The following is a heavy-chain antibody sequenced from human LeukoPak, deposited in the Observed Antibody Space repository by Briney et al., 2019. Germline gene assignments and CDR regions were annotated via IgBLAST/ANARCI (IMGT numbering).Heavy chain of an antibody. J-gene: IGHJ6*02. CDR2: ISYDGSNK. Sequence: PGRSLRLSCAASGFTFSSYATHWVRQAPGKGLEWVAVISYDGSNKYYADSVKGRFTISRDNSKNTLYLQMNSLRAEDTAVYYCARGHSSSWSYYYYYGMDVWGQGTTVTVSS. D-gene: IGHD6-13*01. V-gene: IGHV3-30*04. CDR3: ARGHSSSWSYYYYYGMDV. CDR1: GFTFSSYA.